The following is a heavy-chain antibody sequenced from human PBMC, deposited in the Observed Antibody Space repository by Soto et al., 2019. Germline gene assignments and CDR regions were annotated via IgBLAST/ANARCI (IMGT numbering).Heavy chain of an antibody. V-gene: IGHV1-69*02. CDR1: GGTFSSYT. D-gene: IGHD5-12*01. J-gene: IGHJ4*02. CDR3: ARTLRGWLHHGGGVDY. Sequence: QVQLVQSGAEVKKPGSSVKVSCKASGGTFSSYTISWVRQAPGQGLEWMGRIIPILGIANYAQKFQGRVTITADKSTSKAYMELSSLRSEDTAVYYCARTLRGWLHHGGGVDYWGQGTLVTVSS. CDR2: IIPILGIA.